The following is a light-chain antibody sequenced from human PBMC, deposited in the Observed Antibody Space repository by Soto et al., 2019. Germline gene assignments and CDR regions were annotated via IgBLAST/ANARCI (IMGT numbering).Light chain of an antibody. CDR1: QSISSC. Sequence: TPSPGTLSASPGERATITCRASQSISSCLAWYQQKPGKAPKLLIDKASSLETGVPSRFSGSGSGTEFTLTISSLQTEDFATYFCLQYNNYPFTFGQGTRV. V-gene: IGKV1-5*03. J-gene: IGKJ1*01. CDR2: KAS. CDR3: LQYNNYPFT.